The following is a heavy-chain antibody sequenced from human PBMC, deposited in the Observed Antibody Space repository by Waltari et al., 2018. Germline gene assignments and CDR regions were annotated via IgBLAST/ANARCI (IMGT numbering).Heavy chain of an antibody. CDR1: GFTFSSSA. CDR3: AKDEMAAAYYYYYGMDV. D-gene: IGHD6-13*01. Sequence: EVQLLESGGGLVQPGGSLRLSCAASGFTFSSSAMSWVRQAPGKGLEWVSAISGSGGSTYYADSVKGRFTISRDNSKNTLYLQMNSLRAEDTAVYYCAKDEMAAAYYYYYGMDVWGQGTTVTVSS. J-gene: IGHJ6*02. V-gene: IGHV3-23*01. CDR2: ISGSGGST.